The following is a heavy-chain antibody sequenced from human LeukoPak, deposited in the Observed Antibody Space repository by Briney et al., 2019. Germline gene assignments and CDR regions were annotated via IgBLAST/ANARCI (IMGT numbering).Heavy chain of an antibody. CDR1: GGSISSSSYY. V-gene: IGHV4-39*01. CDR2: IYYSGST. J-gene: IGHJ4*02. D-gene: IGHD6-19*01. Sequence: SETLSLTCTVSGGSISSSSYYWGWIRQPPGKGLEWIGSIYYSGSTYYNPSLKSRVTLSVDTSKNQFSLKLSSVTAADTAVYYCARLSIAVAGGFDYWGQGTLVTVSS. CDR3: ARLSIAVAGGFDY.